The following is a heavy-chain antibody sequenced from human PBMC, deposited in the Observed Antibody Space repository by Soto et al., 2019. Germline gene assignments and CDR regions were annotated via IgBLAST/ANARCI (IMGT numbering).Heavy chain of an antibody. CDR3: ARRGSGSYYDY. Sequence: EVQLLESGGGLVQPGGSLRLSCAASGFTFSSYAMRWVRQAPVKGLEWVSAISGSGDSTYYADSVQGRITISRDHSKNTLYLQMNSLTSEDTAVYYCARRGSGSYYDYWGQGTLVTVSS. D-gene: IGHD1-26*01. V-gene: IGHV3-23*01. J-gene: IGHJ4*02. CDR2: ISGSGDST. CDR1: GFTFSSYA.